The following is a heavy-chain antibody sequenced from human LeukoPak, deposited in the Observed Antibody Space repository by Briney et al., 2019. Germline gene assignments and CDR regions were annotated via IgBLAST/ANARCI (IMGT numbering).Heavy chain of an antibody. CDR2: INHSGNT. J-gene: IGHJ5*02. CDR3: ARGGFLRFLEWLPSGFDP. Sequence: SETLSLTCAVYGGPFSGYYWSWIRQPPGKGLEWIGEINHSGNTNYNPSLKSRVTISVDTSKNQFSLKLSSVTAADTAVYYCARGGFLRFLEWLPSGFDPWGQGTLVTVSS. V-gene: IGHV4-34*01. CDR1: GGPFSGYY. D-gene: IGHD3-3*01.